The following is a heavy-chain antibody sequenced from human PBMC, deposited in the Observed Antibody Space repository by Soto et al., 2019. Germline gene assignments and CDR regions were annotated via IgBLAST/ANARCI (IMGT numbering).Heavy chain of an antibody. J-gene: IGHJ4*02. D-gene: IGHD1-26*01. CDR1: WFTFSGSA. V-gene: IGHV3-73*01. CDR2: IRSKANSYAT. CDR3: TRHEWGSGSSLPLFDY. Sequence: HPVGSLRLSCAASWFTFSGSAVHWVRQASGKGLEWVGRIRSKANSYATAYAASVKGRFTISRDDSKNTAYLQMNSLKTEDTAVYYCTRHEWGSGSSLPLFDYWGQGTLVTVSS.